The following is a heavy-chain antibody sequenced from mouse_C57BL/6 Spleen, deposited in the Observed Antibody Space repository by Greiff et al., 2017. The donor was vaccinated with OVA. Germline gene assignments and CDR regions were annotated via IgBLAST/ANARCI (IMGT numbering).Heavy chain of an antibody. CDR1: GYTFTSYW. J-gene: IGHJ4*01. CDR3: ARSDGYYVLMDY. V-gene: IGHV1-53*01. D-gene: IGHD2-3*01. CDR2: INPSNGGT. Sequence: QVQLQQSGTELVKPGASVKLSCKASGYTFTSYWMHWVKQRPGQGLEWIGNINPSNGGTNYNEKFKSKATLTVDKSSSTAYMQLSSLTSEDSAVYYCARSDGYYVLMDYWGQGTSVTVSS.